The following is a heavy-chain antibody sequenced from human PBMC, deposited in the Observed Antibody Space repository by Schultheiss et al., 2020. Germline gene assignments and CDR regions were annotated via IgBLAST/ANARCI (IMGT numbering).Heavy chain of an antibody. J-gene: IGHJ4*02. D-gene: IGHD2-15*01. Sequence: SETLSLTCAVYGGSFSGYYWSWIRQPPGKGLEWIVEINHSGSTNYNPSLKSRVTISVDTSKNQFSLKLSSVTAADTAVYFCARGPGYCSGGSCYSPFDYWGQGTLVTVSS. V-gene: IGHV4-34*01. CDR2: INHSGST. CDR3: ARGPGYCSGGSCYSPFDY. CDR1: GGSFSGYY.